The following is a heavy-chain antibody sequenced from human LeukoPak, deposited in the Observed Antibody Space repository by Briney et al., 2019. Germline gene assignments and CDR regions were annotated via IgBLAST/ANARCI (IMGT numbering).Heavy chain of an antibody. D-gene: IGHD3-3*01. J-gene: IGHJ4*02. Sequence: ASVKVSCKASGDTFISYAMHWVRQAPGKGLEYVSAISSNGGSTYYADSVKGRFTISRDNSKNTLYLQMSSLRAEDTAVYYCVKDASEWPLYYFDYWGQGTLVTVSS. V-gene: IGHV3-64D*06. CDR1: GDTFISYA. CDR3: VKDASEWPLYYFDY. CDR2: ISSNGGST.